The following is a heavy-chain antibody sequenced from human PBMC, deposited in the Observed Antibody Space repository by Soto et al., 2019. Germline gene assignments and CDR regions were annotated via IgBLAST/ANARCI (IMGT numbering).Heavy chain of an antibody. CDR3: ARARNPYSSGWGNGMDV. CDR1: GFTFSSYA. V-gene: IGHV3-30-3*01. J-gene: IGHJ6*02. CDR2: ISYDGNNK. Sequence: GGSLRLSCAASGFTFSSYAMHWVRQAPGKGLEWVAVISYDGNNKYYADSVKGRFTISRDNSKNTLYLQMNSLRAEDTAVYYCARARNPYSSGWGNGMDVWGQGTTVTVSS. D-gene: IGHD6-19*01.